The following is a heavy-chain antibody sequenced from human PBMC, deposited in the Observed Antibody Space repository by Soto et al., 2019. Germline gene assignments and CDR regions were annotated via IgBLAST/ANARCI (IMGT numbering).Heavy chain of an antibody. V-gene: IGHV3-23*01. CDR2: ISGSGGST. D-gene: IGHD2-15*01. J-gene: IGHJ4*02. CDR1: GFTLSSYA. CDR3: ANYWGGGVRVVAATYFDY. Sequence: GGSLRLSCAASGFTLSSYAMSWVRQAPGKGLEWVSAISGSGGSTYYADPVKDPFTISRDNAKDKPYMQMYSLRAEDTAVYYCANYWGGGVRVVAATYFDYWGQGTLVTVSS.